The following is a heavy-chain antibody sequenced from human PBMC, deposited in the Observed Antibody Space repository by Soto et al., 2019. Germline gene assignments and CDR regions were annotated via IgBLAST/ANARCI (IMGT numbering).Heavy chain of an antibody. CDR1: GGTFSSYA. CDR2: IIPIFGTA. J-gene: IGHJ5*02. V-gene: IGHV1-69*13. CDR3: ARVSYYYDSSGEYNWFDP. Sequence: GASVKVSCKASGGTFSSYAISWVRQAPGQGLEWMGGIIPIFGTANYAQKFQGRVTITADESTSTAYMELSSLGSEDTAVYYCARVSYYYDSSGEYNWFDPWGQGTLVTVSS. D-gene: IGHD3-22*01.